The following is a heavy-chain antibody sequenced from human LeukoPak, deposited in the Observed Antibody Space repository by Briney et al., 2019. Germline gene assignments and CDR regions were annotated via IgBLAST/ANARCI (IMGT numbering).Heavy chain of an antibody. Sequence: GGSLRLSCAASGFTFSSYAMSWVRQAPGKGLEWVSAISGSGGSTYYVDSVKGRFTISRDNSKNTLYLQMNSLRAEDTAVYYCAKPTMGYCSGGSCHSYAFDIWGQGTMVTVSS. CDR2: ISGSGGST. D-gene: IGHD2-15*01. CDR1: GFTFSSYA. CDR3: AKPTMGYCSGGSCHSYAFDI. V-gene: IGHV3-23*01. J-gene: IGHJ3*02.